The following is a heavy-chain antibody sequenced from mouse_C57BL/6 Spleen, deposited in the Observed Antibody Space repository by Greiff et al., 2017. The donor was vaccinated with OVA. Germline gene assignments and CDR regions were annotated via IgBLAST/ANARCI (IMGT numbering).Heavy chain of an antibody. J-gene: IGHJ4*01. D-gene: IGHD1-1*01. CDR1: GYTFTDYE. CDR2: IDPETGGT. V-gene: IGHV1-15*01. Sequence: VQLQQSGAELVRPGASVTLSCKASGYTFTDYEMHWVKQTPVHGLEWIGAIDPETGGTAYNQKFKGKAILTADKSSSTAYMELRSLTSEDSAVYYCSYYYGIYAMDYWGQGTSVTVSS. CDR3: SYYYGIYAMDY.